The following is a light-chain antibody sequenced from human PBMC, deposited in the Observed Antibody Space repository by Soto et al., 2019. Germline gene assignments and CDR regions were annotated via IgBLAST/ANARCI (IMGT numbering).Light chain of an antibody. Sequence: IVLTQSPGTLSLSPGERATLSCRASQSVSSSYLAWYQQKPGQAPRFLIYGASSRATGIPDRFSGSGSGTDFTLTISRLEPEDFAVYYCQQFGSSPASPTWLFGQGTKVEIK. CDR3: QQFGSSPASPTWL. CDR2: GAS. V-gene: IGKV3-20*01. J-gene: IGKJ1*01. CDR1: QSVSSSY.